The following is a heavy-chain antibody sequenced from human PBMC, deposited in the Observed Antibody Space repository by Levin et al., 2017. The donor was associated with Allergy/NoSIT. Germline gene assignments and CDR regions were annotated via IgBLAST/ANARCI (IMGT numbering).Heavy chain of an antibody. CDR2: VSHDSNNK. Sequence: PGGSLRLSCAASGFAFNTFGMHWVRQVPGKGLEWVAVVSHDSNNKYYADSVKGRFTVSRDAAKNTVSLQMTSLRSEDTAVYFCAKARWELFSPDALDIWGQGTMVSVSS. CDR3: AKARWELFSPDALDI. J-gene: IGHJ3*02. D-gene: IGHD4-23*01. V-gene: IGHV3-30*18. CDR1: GFAFNTFG.